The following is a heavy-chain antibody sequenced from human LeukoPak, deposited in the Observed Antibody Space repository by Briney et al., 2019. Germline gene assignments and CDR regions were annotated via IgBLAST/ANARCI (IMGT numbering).Heavy chain of an antibody. J-gene: IGHJ4*02. CDR2: INHSGST. V-gene: IGHV4-34*01. CDR3: ARHSSSSGYYPRPIDY. Sequence: SETLSLTCAVYGGSFSGYYWSWIRQPPGKGLEWIGEINHSGSTNYNPSLKSRVTISVDTPKNLFSLKLSSVTAADTAVYYCARHSSSSGYYPRPIDYWGQGTLVTVSS. D-gene: IGHD3-22*01. CDR1: GGSFSGYY.